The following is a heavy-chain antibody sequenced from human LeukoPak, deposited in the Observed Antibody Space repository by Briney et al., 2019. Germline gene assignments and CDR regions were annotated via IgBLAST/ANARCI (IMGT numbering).Heavy chain of an antibody. CDR1: GFTFSSYT. V-gene: IGHV3-23*01. J-gene: IGHJ4*02. D-gene: IGHD3-10*01. Sequence: GGSLRLSCAASGFTFSSYTMTWVRQAPGKGLEWVSTIIGSSDSTYYADSVKGRFTISRDNSKNTLYLQMNSLRAEDTAVYYFAKDLWWFGGLSSFDSWGQGTLVTVSP. CDR3: AKDLWWFGGLSSFDS. CDR2: IIGSSDST.